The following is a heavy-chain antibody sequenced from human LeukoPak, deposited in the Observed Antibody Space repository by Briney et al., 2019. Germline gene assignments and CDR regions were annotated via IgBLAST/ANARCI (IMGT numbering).Heavy chain of an antibody. CDR2: IKQDGSEK. V-gene: IGHV3-7*01. J-gene: IGHJ3*02. Sequence: GGSLRLSCAASGFTFSSYGMHWVRQAPGKGLEWVANIKQDGSEKYYVDSVKGRFTISRDNAKNSLYLQMNSLRAEDTAVYYCARVLTVTTLAFDIWGQGTMVTVSS. CDR1: GFTFSSYG. D-gene: IGHD4-11*01. CDR3: ARVLTVTTLAFDI.